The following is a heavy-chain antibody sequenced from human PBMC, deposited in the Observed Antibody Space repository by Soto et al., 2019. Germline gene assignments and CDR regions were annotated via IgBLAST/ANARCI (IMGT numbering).Heavy chain of an antibody. CDR3: TTDSYSTIIIVRFDY. J-gene: IGHJ4*01. CDR2: IKSKTDGGTT. D-gene: IGHD3-22*01. V-gene: IGHV3-15*07. CDR1: GFTFSNAW. Sequence: SLRLSCAASGFTFSNAWINWVRQAPGKGLEWVGRIKSKTDGGTTDYAEPVKGRFAISRDDSNNMVYLQMNSLKIEDTAVCYCTTDSYSTIIIVRFDYWGHGTLVTVSS.